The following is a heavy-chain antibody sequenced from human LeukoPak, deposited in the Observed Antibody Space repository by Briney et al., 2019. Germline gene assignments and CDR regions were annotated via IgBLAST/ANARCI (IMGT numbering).Heavy chain of an antibody. CDR2: FDPEDGET. D-gene: IGHD1-20*01. CDR1: GYTLTELS. V-gene: IGHV1-24*01. CDR3: ARDIRPWYNWNDLDY. Sequence: GASVKVSCKVSGYTLTELSMHWVRQAPGKGLEWMGGFDPEDGETIYAQKFQGRVTMTEDTSTDTAYMELRSLRSDDTAVYYCARDIRPWYNWNDLDYWGQGTLVTVSS. J-gene: IGHJ4*02.